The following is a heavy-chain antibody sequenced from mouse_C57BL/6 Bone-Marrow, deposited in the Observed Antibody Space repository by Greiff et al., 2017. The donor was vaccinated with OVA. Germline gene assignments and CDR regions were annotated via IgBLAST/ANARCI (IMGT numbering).Heavy chain of an antibody. J-gene: IGHJ2*01. CDR1: GYTFSTSW. CDR3: ARGESWGAFFDY. Sequence: VQLQQSGPELVKPGASVKISCKASGYTFSTSWMNWMKQRPGKGLEWIGRIYPGDGDTHYSGNFEGKASLTADKSSNSAYMQLSSLTSEDSAVYFCARGESWGAFFDYGGQGTTLTVSS. V-gene: IGHV1-82*01. CDR2: IYPGDGDT.